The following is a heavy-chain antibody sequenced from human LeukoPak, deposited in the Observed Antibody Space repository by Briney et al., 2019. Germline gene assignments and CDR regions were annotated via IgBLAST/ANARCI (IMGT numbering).Heavy chain of an antibody. CDR3: AREGPNYYDSSGYPPEYFQH. CDR2: ISAYNGNT. J-gene: IGHJ1*01. Sequence: ASVKVSCKASGYTFTSYGISWVRQAPGQGLEWMGWISAYNGNTNYAQKLQGRVTMTTDTSTSTAYMELRSLRSDDTAVYYCAREGPNYYDSSGYPPEYFQHCGQGTLVTVSS. D-gene: IGHD3-22*01. V-gene: IGHV1-18*01. CDR1: GYTFTSYG.